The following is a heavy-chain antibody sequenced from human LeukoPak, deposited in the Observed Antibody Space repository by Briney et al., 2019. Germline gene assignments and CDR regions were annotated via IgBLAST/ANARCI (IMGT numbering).Heavy chain of an antibody. J-gene: IGHJ3*01. D-gene: IGHD5-24*01. CDR1: GGSISSSSYY. Sequence: PSETLSLTCTVSGGSISSSSYYWGWIRQPPGKGLEWIGNIYYSGSTYYNPSLKSRVTISLDTSKNQFSLKLSSVTAADTAVYYWARPDDGAFDFWGQGTVVTVST. CDR2: IYYSGST. CDR3: ARPDDGAFDF. V-gene: IGHV4-39*01.